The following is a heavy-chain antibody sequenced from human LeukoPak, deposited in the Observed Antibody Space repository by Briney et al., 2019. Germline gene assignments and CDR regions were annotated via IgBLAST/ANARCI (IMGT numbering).Heavy chain of an antibody. Sequence: ASVKVSCKASGYTFTNYGISWVRQAPGQGLEWMGWISAYNGNTNYAQKLQGRVTMTTDTSTSTAYMELRSLRSDDTAVYYCARDSPWIQLWSDAFDIWGQGTMVTVSS. CDR2: ISAYNGNT. V-gene: IGHV1-18*01. CDR3: ARDSPWIQLWSDAFDI. J-gene: IGHJ3*02. D-gene: IGHD5-18*01. CDR1: GYTFTNYG.